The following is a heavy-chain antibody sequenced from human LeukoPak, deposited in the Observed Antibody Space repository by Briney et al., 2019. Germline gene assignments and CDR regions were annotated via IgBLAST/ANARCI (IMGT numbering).Heavy chain of an antibody. CDR3: ATEGDLTYYYDSSAQYFQH. J-gene: IGHJ1*01. Sequence: GASVKVSCKVSGYTLTELSMHWVRQAPGKGLEWMGGFDPEDGETIYAQKFQGRVTMTEDIPTDTAYMELSSLRSEDTAVYYCATEGDLTYYYDSSAQYFQHWGQGTLVTVSS. D-gene: IGHD3-22*01. V-gene: IGHV1-24*01. CDR2: FDPEDGET. CDR1: GYTLTELS.